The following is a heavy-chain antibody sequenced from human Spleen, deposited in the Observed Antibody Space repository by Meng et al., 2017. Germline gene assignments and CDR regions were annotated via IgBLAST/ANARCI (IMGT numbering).Heavy chain of an antibody. CDR2: IYHGGST. D-gene: IGHD3-10*01. J-gene: IGHJ5*02. CDR3: ARVNDASGSGRRFDP. CDR1: GDSITNHNW. V-gene: IGHV4-4*02. Sequence: QVQLRESGPALVKPSETLSLTCAVSGDSITNHNWWAWVRQPPGKGLEWIGEIYHGGSTNYIPSLKSRVSISVDTSKSQFSLKLRSVTAADTALYYCARVNDASGSGRRFDPWGQGTLVTVSS.